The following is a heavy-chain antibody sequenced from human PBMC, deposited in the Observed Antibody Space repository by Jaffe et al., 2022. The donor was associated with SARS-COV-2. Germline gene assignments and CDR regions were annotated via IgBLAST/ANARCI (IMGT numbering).Heavy chain of an antibody. Sequence: EVQLVESGGGLVQPGRSLRLSCAASGFTFDDYAMHWVRQAPGKGLEWVSGISWNSGSIGYADSVKGRFTISRDNAKNSLYLQMNSLRAEDTALYYCAKGRGVEGYFDYWGQGTLVTVSS. CDR1: GFTFDDYA. J-gene: IGHJ4*02. V-gene: IGHV3-9*01. CDR2: ISWNSGSI. D-gene: IGHD2-15*01. CDR3: AKGRGVEGYFDY.